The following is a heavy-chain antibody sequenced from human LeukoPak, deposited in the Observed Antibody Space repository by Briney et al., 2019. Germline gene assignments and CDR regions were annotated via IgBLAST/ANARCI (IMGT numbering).Heavy chain of an antibody. V-gene: IGHV3-53*05. CDR3: AKGGFWSGYYGSDFDY. CDR1: GFTVNSNY. J-gene: IGHJ4*02. D-gene: IGHD3-3*01. Sequence: PGGSLRLSCAASGFTVNSNYMSWVRQAPGKGLEWVSIIYSGGNTYYADSVKGRFTISRDNSKNTLYLQMNSLRAEDTAVYYCAKGGFWSGYYGSDFDYWGQGTLVTVSS. CDR2: IYSGGNT.